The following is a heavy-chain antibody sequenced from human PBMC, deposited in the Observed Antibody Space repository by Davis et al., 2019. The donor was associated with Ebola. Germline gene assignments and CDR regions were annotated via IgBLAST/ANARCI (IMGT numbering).Heavy chain of an antibody. D-gene: IGHD4-17*01. Sequence: GGSLRLSCAASGFTFSGYNMNWVRQAPGKGLEWVSVIYNAGSRTYYADSVKGRFTISRDNSKNTVYLQMNSLRAEDTAVYYCTRHVSGDFWYFDLWGRGTLVTVSS. J-gene: IGHJ2*01. CDR1: GFTFSGYN. CDR3: TRHVSGDFWYFDL. CDR2: IYNAGSRT. V-gene: IGHV3-66*04.